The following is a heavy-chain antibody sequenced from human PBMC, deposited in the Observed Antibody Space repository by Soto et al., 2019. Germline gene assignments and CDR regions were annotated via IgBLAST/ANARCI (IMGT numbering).Heavy chain of an antibody. J-gene: IGHJ4*02. V-gene: IGHV3-30*18. D-gene: IGHD5-12*01. Sequence: QVQLVESGGGVVQPGRSLRLSCAASGFTFSSYGMHWVRQAPGKGLEWVAVISYDGSNKYYADSVKGRFTISRDNSKNTLYLQMNSLRAEDTAVYYCAKHRGYDYLDFDYWGQGTLVTVSS. CDR1: GFTFSSYG. CDR2: ISYDGSNK. CDR3: AKHRGYDYLDFDY.